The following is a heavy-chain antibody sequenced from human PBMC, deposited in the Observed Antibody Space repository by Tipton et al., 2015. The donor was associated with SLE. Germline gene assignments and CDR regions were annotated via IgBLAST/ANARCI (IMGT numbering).Heavy chain of an antibody. V-gene: IGHV1-2*02. CDR3: ARGHWGPHDACDI. J-gene: IGHJ3*02. Sequence: QSGAEVKKPGASVKVSCKASGYIFTGYYLHWVRQAPGQGLEWMGWINPNSGDTNDAQKFQGRVSTTRDTSINTVYMELRDLTYDDTAVYFCARGHWGPHDACDIWGQGTTVTVFS. CDR1: GYIFTGYY. D-gene: IGHD7-27*01. CDR2: INPNSGDT.